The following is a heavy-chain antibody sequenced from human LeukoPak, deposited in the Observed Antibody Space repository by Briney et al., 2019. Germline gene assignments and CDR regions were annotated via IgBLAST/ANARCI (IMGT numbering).Heavy chain of an antibody. J-gene: IGHJ4*02. CDR1: GYTFTSYD. Sequence: ASVKVSCKASGYTFTSYDINWVRQATGQGLEWMGWMNPNSGNTGYAQKFQGRVTMTRNTSISTAYMELSSLRSEDTAVYYCARVHSRLLRFLEWPYYFDYWGQGTLVTVSS. CDR3: ARVHSRLLRFLEWPYYFDY. V-gene: IGHV1-8*01. D-gene: IGHD3-3*01. CDR2: MNPNSGNT.